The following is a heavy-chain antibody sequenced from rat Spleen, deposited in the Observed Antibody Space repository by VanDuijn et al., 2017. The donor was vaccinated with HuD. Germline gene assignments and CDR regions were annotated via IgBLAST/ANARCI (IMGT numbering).Heavy chain of an antibody. Sequence: EVQLQESGPGLVKPSQSLSLTCSVTGYSITSSYRWNWIRKFPGNKLEWMGYINSAGSTNYNPSLESRISITRDTSKNQFFLQVNSVTTDDTGTYFCARSDGTHYYLPFANWGQGTLVTVSS. CDR3: ARSDGTHYYLPFAN. V-gene: IGHV3-3*01. D-gene: IGHD1-12*02. J-gene: IGHJ3*01. CDR2: INSAGST. CDR1: GYSITSSYR.